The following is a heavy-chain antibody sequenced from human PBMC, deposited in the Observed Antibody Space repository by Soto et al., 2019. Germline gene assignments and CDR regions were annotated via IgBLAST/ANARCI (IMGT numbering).Heavy chain of an antibody. J-gene: IGHJ4*02. CDR2: ISSSSSYI. V-gene: IGHV3-21*01. D-gene: IGHD1-26*01. Sequence: ESGGGLVKPGGSLRLSCAASGFTFSSYSMNWVRQAPGKGLEWVSSISSSSSYIYYADSVKGRFTISRDNAKNSLYLQMNSLRAEDTAVYYCARGGGSYNRLFDYWGQGTLVTVSS. CDR3: ARGGGSYNRLFDY. CDR1: GFTFSSYS.